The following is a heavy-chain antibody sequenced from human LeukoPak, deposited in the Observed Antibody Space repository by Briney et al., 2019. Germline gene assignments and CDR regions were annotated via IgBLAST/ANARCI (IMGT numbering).Heavy chain of an antibody. CDR1: GFTFSSYD. D-gene: IGHD2-15*01. J-gene: IGHJ6*02. CDR2: IGTAGDT. V-gene: IGHV3-13*01. Sequence: GGSLRLSCAASGFTFSSYDMHWVRQATGKGLEWVSAIGTAGDTYYPGSVKGRFTISRENAKNSLYLQMNSLRAGDTAVYYCARETRYCSGGSCYYYGMDVWGQGTTVTVSS. CDR3: ARETRYCSGGSCYYYGMDV.